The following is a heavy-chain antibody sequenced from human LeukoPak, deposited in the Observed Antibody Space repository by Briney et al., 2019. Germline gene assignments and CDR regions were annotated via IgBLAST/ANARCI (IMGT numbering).Heavy chain of an antibody. Sequence: ASVKVSCKASGYTFTSYGISWVRQAPGQGLEWMGWVSAYNGNTNYAQKLQGRVTMTTDTSTSTAYMELRSLRSDDTAVYYCARGVITMIVVTYFDYWGQGNLVTVSS. V-gene: IGHV1-18*01. CDR2: VSAYNGNT. CDR3: ARGVITMIVVTYFDY. CDR1: GYTFTSYG. J-gene: IGHJ4*02. D-gene: IGHD3-22*01.